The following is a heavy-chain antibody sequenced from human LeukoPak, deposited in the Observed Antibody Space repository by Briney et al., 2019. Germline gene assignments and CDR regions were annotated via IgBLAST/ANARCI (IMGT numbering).Heavy chain of an antibody. CDR1: GFTFSDYY. D-gene: IGHD5-24*01. J-gene: IGHJ4*02. CDR3: AKGFGYNRGYYFDY. Sequence: GGSLRLSCAASGFTFSDYYMSWIRQAPGKGLEWVSYISSSGSTIYYADSVKGRFTISRDNSKNTLYLQMNSLRAEDTAVYYCAKGFGYNRGYYFDYWGQGTLVTVSS. V-gene: IGHV3-11*01. CDR2: ISSSGSTI.